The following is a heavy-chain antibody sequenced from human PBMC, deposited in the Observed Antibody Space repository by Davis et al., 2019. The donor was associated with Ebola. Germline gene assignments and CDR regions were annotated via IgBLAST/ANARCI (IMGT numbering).Heavy chain of an antibody. CDR3: ATTPQYSSGQNKPFDY. V-gene: IGHV3-74*01. CDR2: INSDGSSI. CDR1: GFTFGSQW. J-gene: IGHJ4*02. D-gene: IGHD6-19*01. Sequence: HTGGSLRLSCAASGFTFGSQWMHWVRQAPGKGLVWVSRINSDGSSISYADSVKGRFTVSRDNSKNTLYLQMNSLRAEDTAVYYCATTPQYSSGQNKPFDYWGQGTLVTVSS.